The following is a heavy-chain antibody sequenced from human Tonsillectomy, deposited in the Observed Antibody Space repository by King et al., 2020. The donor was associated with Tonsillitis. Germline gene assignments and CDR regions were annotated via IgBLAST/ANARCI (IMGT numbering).Heavy chain of an antibody. V-gene: IGHV4-38-2*01. D-gene: IGHD4-23*01. CDR1: GYSISSGYY. CDR2: IYHSGST. J-gene: IGHJ3*02. CDR3: ARSTVAVLDAFDI. Sequence: LQLQESGPGLVKPSETLSLTCAVSGYSISSGYYWGWIRQPPGKGLEWIGSIYHSGSTYYNPSLKSRVTISVDTYKNQFSLKLSSVTAADTAVYYCARSTVAVLDAFDIWGQGTMVTVSS.